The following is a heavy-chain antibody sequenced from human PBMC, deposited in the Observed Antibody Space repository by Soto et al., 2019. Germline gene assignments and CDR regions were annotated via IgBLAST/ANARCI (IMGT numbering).Heavy chain of an antibody. CDR2: ISYDGSNQ. V-gene: IGHV3-30-3*01. D-gene: IGHD2-21*02. J-gene: IGHJ4*02. CDR1: GFTFSSYV. Sequence: GGSLRLSCAASGFTFSSYVMHWVRQAPGKGLEWVAAISYDGSNQYYTDSVKGRFTISRDNSKSTLYLQMNSLRPEDTAIYYCAREDEAYCGDDCYRSRSCDYWGQGTLVTVS. CDR3: AREDEAYCGDDCYRSRSCDY.